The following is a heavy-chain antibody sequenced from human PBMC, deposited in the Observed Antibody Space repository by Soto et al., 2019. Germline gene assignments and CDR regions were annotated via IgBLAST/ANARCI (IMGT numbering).Heavy chain of an antibody. V-gene: IGHV4-59*01. CDR3: AINIAARPHYYYYMDV. CDR2: IYYSGST. CDR1: GGSISSYY. D-gene: IGHD6-6*01. J-gene: IGHJ6*03. Sequence: SSETLSLTCTVSGGSISSYYWSWIRQPPGKGLEWIGYIYYSGSTNYNPSLKSRVTISVDTSKNQFSLKLSSVTAADTAVYYCAINIAARPHYYYYMDVWGKGTTVTVSS.